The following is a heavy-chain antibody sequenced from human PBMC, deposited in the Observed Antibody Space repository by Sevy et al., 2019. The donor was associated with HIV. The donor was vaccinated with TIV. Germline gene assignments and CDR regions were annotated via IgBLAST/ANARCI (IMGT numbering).Heavy chain of an antibody. CDR3: ARDPRMYGDYLLAYFDY. CDR2: IGYDGNNK. D-gene: IGHD2-8*01. Sequence: GGSLRLSCAGSGFTPSTYGMHWVRQAPGKGLEWVAVIGYDGNNKYYADSVKGRFTISRDNSKNILFLHMDSLRAEDTAVYYCARDPRMYGDYLLAYFDYWGQGALVTVSS. CDR1: GFTPSTYG. V-gene: IGHV3-33*01. J-gene: IGHJ4*02.